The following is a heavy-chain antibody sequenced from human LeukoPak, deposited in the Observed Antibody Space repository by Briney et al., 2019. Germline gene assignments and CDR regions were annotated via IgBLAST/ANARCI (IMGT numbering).Heavy chain of an antibody. D-gene: IGHD2-21*02. CDR3: ARALVTDDGFDI. V-gene: IGHV1-8*01. CDR1: GYTFTSHE. Sequence: GASVTVSCRASGYTFTSHEINWVRQAPGQGLEWMGWMNPNRGNTGYAEKFQGRVTMTRNTSTSTAYMELSSLRFEDSAVYYCARALVTDDGFDIWGQGTMVTVSS. CDR2: MNPNRGNT. J-gene: IGHJ3*02.